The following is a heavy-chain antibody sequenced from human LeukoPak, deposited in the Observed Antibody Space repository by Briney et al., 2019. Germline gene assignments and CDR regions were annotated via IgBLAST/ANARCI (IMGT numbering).Heavy chain of an antibody. CDR1: GGSISSYY. Sequence: KPSETLSLTCTVSGGSISSYYWSWIRQPPGKGLEWIGSIYYSGSTYYNPSLKSRVTISVDTSKNQFSLKLSSVTAADTAVYYCARMDIVVVPAATPGDEYFQHWGQGTLVTVSS. CDR3: ARMDIVVVPAATPGDEYFQH. J-gene: IGHJ1*01. V-gene: IGHV4-59*05. CDR2: IYYSGST. D-gene: IGHD2-2*03.